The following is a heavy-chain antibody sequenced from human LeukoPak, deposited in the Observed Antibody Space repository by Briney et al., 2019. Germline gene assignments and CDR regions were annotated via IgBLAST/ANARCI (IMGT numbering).Heavy chain of an antibody. V-gene: IGHV3-23*01. CDR2: ISGSGGST. J-gene: IGHJ4*02. CDR3: ASPLAYCGGDCYRGIDY. Sequence: GGSLRLSCAASGFTFSSYAMSWVRQAPGKGLEWVSAISGSGGSTYYADSVKGRFTISRDNSKNTLYLQMNRLRAEDTAVYYCASPLAYCGGDCYRGIDYWGQGTLVTVSS. D-gene: IGHD2-21*02. CDR1: GFTFSSYA.